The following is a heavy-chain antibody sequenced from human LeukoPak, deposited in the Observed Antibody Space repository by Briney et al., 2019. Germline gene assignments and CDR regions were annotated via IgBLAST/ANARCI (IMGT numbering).Heavy chain of an antibody. Sequence: RGSLRLSCAASGFTFSSYAMSWVRQAPGKGLEWVSAISGSGGSTYYADSVKGRFTISRDNSKNTLYLQMNSLRAEDTAVYYCALDIVVVPAARVAFDIWGQGTMVTVSS. V-gene: IGHV3-23*01. J-gene: IGHJ3*02. D-gene: IGHD2-2*01. CDR1: GFTFSSYA. CDR3: ALDIVVVPAARVAFDI. CDR2: ISGSGGST.